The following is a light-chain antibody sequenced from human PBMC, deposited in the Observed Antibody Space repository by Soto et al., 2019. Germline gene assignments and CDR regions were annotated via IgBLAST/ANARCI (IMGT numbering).Light chain of an antibody. V-gene: IGKV3-15*01. CDR1: QSVSSN. J-gene: IGKJ4*01. Sequence: EIVMTQSPATLSVSPGERATLSCRATQSVSSNLAWYQQKPGQAPRLLIYGASTRATGIPGRFSGSGSGTEFTRTISSLQSEDSAIYYCQQGVTFGGGTKVEIK. CDR2: GAS. CDR3: QQGVT.